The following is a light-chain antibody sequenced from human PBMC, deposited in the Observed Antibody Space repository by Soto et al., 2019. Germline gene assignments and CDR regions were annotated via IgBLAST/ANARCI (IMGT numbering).Light chain of an antibody. CDR2: VAS. J-gene: IGKJ5*01. CDR3: QQSYSTPV. CDR1: QSISSY. V-gene: IGKV1-39*01. Sequence: DIQMTQSPSSLFASVGDRVTITCRASQSISSYLSWYQQKPGKAPKLLIHVASSLQSGVPSRFSGSGSGTDFTLTISSLQPEDFATYYCQQSYSTPVFGQGTLLEIK.